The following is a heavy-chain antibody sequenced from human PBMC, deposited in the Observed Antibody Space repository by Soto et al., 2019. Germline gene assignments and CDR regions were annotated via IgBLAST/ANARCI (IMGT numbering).Heavy chain of an antibody. J-gene: IGHJ4*02. Sequence: EVQLLESGGGLVQPGGSLRLSCAASGFTFNNFAMDWVRQAPGKGLEWVAGLSGSGSSTYYANSVKGRFIISRDNSKNTLYLQMHSLRAEDTAIYCCAKDRFNGDYASYFDSWGQGTLVTVSS. CDR1: GFTFNNFA. D-gene: IGHD4-17*01. V-gene: IGHV3-23*01. CDR2: LSGSGSST. CDR3: AKDRFNGDYASYFDS.